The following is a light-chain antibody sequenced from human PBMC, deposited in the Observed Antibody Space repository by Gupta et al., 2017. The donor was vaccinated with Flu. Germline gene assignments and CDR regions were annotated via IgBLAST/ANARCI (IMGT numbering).Light chain of an antibody. CDR2: KTS. Sequence: DIQMTQSPSTLSASVGDRVIITCRASQDIGRWLAWYQQKPGKAPKLLMYKTSNLQSGVPSRFSGSASGTDFTLTISSLQPDDFATYYCQQYNSYSRTFGQGTKVEIK. CDR3: QQYNSYSRT. V-gene: IGKV1-5*03. CDR1: QDIGRW. J-gene: IGKJ1*01.